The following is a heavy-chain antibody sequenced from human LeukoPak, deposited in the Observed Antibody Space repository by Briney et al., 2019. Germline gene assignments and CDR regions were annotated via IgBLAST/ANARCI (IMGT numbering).Heavy chain of an antibody. J-gene: IGHJ3*02. CDR1: GYTFTSYG. V-gene: IGHV1-18*01. D-gene: IGHD2-2*01. CDR2: ISAYNGNT. Sequence: ASVKVSCKASGYTFTSYGISWVRQAPGQGLEWMGWISAYNGNTNYAQKLQGRVTMTTDTSTSTAYMELRSLRSDDTAVYYCARDPSIVVVPAAMDDASDIWGQGTMVTVSS. CDR3: ARDPSIVVVPAAMDDASDI.